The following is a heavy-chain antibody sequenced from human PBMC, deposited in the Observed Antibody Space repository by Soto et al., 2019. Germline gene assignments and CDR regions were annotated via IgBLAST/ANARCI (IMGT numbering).Heavy chain of an antibody. Sequence: QVQLVESGGGVVQPGRSLRLSCAASGFTFSSYGMHWVRQAPGKGLEWVAVIWYDGSNKYYADSVKGRFTISRDNSKNTLYLQMNSLRAEDTAVYYCARDSVGIAAAGLDYWGQGTLVTVSS. V-gene: IGHV3-33*01. CDR3: ARDSVGIAAAGLDY. J-gene: IGHJ4*02. CDR2: IWYDGSNK. D-gene: IGHD6-13*01. CDR1: GFTFSSYG.